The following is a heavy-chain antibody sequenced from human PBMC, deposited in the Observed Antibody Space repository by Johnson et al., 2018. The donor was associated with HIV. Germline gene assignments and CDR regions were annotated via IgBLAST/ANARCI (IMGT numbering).Heavy chain of an antibody. J-gene: IGHJ3*02. CDR3: ARSDYGLNPGAFDI. CDR1: GFTFDDYG. CDR2: INWNGGRT. Sequence: VQLVESGGGVVRPGGSLRLSCAASGFTFDDYGMSWVRQAPWKGLEWVSGINWNGGRTGYADSVKGRFTISRDNAKNSLYLQTNGLRAEDTAVYFCARSDYGLNPGAFDIWGQGTMVTVSS. D-gene: IGHD4-17*01. V-gene: IGHV3-20*04.